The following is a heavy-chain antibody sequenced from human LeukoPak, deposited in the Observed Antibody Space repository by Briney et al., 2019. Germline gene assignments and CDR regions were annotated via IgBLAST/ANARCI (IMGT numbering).Heavy chain of an antibody. J-gene: IGHJ3*02. V-gene: IGHV4-59*01. CDR2: IYYSGST. Sequence: SETLSLTCTVSGGSISSYYWSWIRQPPGKGLEWIGYIYYSGSTNYNPSLKSRVTISVDTSKNQFSLKLSSVTAADTAVYYCARVFFDCGRDCWPPDAFDIWRQGTMVTVSS. CDR3: ARVFFDCGRDCWPPDAFDI. D-gene: IGHD2-21*01. CDR1: GGSISSYY.